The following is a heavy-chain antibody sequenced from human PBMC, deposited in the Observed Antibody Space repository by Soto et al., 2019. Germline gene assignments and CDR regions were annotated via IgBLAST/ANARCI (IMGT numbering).Heavy chain of an antibody. CDR2: VIPIFGTA. V-gene: IGHV1-69*06. CDR1: EDTFRNYA. D-gene: IGHD3-22*01. J-gene: IGHJ2*01. Sequence: QVELVQSGAEVQKPGSSVKVSCQASEDTFRNYAISWVRQAPVQGLEWMGGVIPIFGTANYAQKFQGRVTNTADTSANTVYLDLSSLRSEDTAVDYCASTKYDSSAYYYWYLGLWGRSTLVTVAA. CDR3: ASTKYDSSAYYYWYLGL.